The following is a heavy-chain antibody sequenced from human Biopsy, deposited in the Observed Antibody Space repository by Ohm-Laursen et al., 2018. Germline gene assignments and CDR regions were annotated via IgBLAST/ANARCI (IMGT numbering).Heavy chain of an antibody. V-gene: IGHV3-11*01. Sequence: SLRLSCAASGFTFTDYDISWVRHVPGRGLEWLAVINPSFTTIYYADSVRGRFFISRDDAKNSVSLEMSSLRVDDTALYFCARNVRLEMTDHSGVTTYSRYFTMDAWGRGTTVTVSS. CDR2: INPSFTTI. J-gene: IGHJ6*02. CDR1: GFTFTDYD. CDR3: ARNVRLEMTDHSGVTTYSRYFTMDA. D-gene: IGHD1-1*01.